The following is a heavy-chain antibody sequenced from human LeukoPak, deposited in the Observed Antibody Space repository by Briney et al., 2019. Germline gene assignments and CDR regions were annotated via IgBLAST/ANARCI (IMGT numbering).Heavy chain of an antibody. J-gene: IGHJ4*02. V-gene: IGHV4-39*01. Sequence: PSETLSLTCNVSGGSITSSSYYCGWIRQPPGKGLEWIGSIFYSGSTYYNPSLKSRVTISVDTSKTQFSLKLSSVTAADTAVYYGAKQQLVRCFVYWGQGTLVTVSS. CDR1: GGSITSSSYY. CDR2: IFYSGST. D-gene: IGHD6-13*01. CDR3: AKQQLVRCFVY.